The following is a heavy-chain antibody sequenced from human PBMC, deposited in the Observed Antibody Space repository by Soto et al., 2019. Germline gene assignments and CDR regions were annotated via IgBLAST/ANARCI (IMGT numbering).Heavy chain of an antibody. D-gene: IGHD2-2*01. J-gene: IGHJ6*02. CDR1: GFTFSSYS. CDR2: ISSSSSYI. Sequence: EVQLVESGGGLVKPGGSLRLSCAASGFTFSSYSMNWVRQAPGKGLEWVSSISSSSSYIYYADSVKGRFTISRDNAKNSLYLQMNSLRAEDTAVYYCARPQGYQENYHYYYGLDVWGQGTTVTVSS. CDR3: ARPQGYQENYHYYYGLDV. V-gene: IGHV3-21*01.